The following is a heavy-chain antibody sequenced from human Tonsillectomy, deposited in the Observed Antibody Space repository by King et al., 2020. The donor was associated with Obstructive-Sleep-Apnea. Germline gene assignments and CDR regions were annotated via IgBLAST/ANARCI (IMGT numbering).Heavy chain of an antibody. V-gene: IGHV1-69*09. CDR2: ILPVLDIA. CDR3: ARTTYDGDYSVHYYYGMDV. Sequence: QLVQSGAEARKPGSSVKVSCKASGGTFSNYAISWVRQAPGQGLEWIGRILPVLDIAKYAQKFQDRVTITADKSPSTAYMELSSLRVEDTAVYYCARTTYDGDYSVHYYYGMDVWGQGTTVTVSS. CDR1: GGTFSNYA. D-gene: IGHD4-17*01. J-gene: IGHJ6*02.